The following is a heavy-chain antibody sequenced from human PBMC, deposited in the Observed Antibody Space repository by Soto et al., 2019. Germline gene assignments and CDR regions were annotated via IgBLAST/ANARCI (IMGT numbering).Heavy chain of an antibody. Sequence: GGSLRLSCAASGFTFSSYAMIWVRQAPGKGLEWVSGISGSCGSTYYADSVKGRFTISRDNSKNTLYLQMNSLRAEDTAVYYCAKDLGDNWFDPWGQGTLVTVSS. CDR3: AKDLGDNWFDP. J-gene: IGHJ5*02. CDR2: ISGSCGST. D-gene: IGHD7-27*01. CDR1: GFTFSSYA. V-gene: IGHV3-23*01.